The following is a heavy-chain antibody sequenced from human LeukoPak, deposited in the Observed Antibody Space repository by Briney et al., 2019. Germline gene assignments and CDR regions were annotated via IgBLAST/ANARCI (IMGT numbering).Heavy chain of an antibody. CDR1: GGTFSSYA. Sequence: SVKVSCKASGGTFSSYAISWVRQAPGQGLEWMGRIIPILGIANYAQKFQGRVTITADKSTSTAYMELSNLRSEDTAVYYCARDAGTGYFDYWGQGTLVTVSS. CDR3: ARDAGTGYFDY. V-gene: IGHV1-69*04. CDR2: IIPILGIA. D-gene: IGHD6-13*01. J-gene: IGHJ4*02.